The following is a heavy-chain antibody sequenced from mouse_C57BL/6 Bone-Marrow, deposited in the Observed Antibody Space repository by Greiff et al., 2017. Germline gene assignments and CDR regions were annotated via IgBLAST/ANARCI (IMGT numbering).Heavy chain of an antibody. D-gene: IGHD1-1*01. CDR2: IYPRDGST. J-gene: IGHJ1*03. V-gene: IGHV1-78*01. CDR3: TRGGILLRRWYFDV. CDR1: GYTFTDHT. Sequence: VQLQQSDAELVKPGASVKISCKVSGYTFTDHTIHWMKQRPEQGLEWIGYIYPRDGSTKYNEKFKGKATVTADKSSSTAYLQLNSLKSEDSEFYCCTRGGILLRRWYFDVWGTGTTVTVSS.